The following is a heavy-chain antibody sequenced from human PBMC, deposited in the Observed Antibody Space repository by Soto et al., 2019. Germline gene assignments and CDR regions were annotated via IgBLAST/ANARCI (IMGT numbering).Heavy chain of an antibody. D-gene: IGHD5-12*01. Sequence: SVKVSCKASGGTFSSYAISWVRQAPGQGLEWMGGIIPIFGTANYAQKFQGRVTITADESTSTAYMELSSLRSEDTAVYYCAGGYSGYDWAYGMDVWGQGTTVTVSS. CDR1: GGTFSSYA. CDR2: IIPIFGTA. J-gene: IGHJ6*02. V-gene: IGHV1-69*13. CDR3: AGGYSGYDWAYGMDV.